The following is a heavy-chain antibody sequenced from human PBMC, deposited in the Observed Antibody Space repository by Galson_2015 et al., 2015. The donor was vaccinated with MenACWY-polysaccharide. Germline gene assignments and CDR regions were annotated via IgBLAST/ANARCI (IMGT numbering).Heavy chain of an antibody. Sequence: SLRLSCAASGFSMTSYAVNWVRQAPGKGLEWVGVISGSGIDIRYADSVKGRFTISRDTSKSSVFLQMNSLGAEDTAVYYCAKNDILTGHSDWYFDLWGRGTLVTVS. CDR3: AKNDILTGHSDWYFDL. D-gene: IGHD3-9*01. CDR2: ISGSGIDI. J-gene: IGHJ2*01. CDR1: GFSMTSYA. V-gene: IGHV3-23*01.